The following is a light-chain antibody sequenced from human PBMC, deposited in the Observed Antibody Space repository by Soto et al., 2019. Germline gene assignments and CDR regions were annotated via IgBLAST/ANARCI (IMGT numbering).Light chain of an antibody. V-gene: IGLV2-8*01. J-gene: IGLJ1*01. Sequence: QSALTQPPSASGSPGQSVTISCTGTTSGVGGYKYVSWHQQHPGKGPKLIIYEVNKRPSGVPDRFSGSKSGSTASLTVSGLQAEDEADYYCSSYAGSNHFVFGTGTKVTVL. CDR3: SSYAGSNHFV. CDR1: TSGVGGYKY. CDR2: EVN.